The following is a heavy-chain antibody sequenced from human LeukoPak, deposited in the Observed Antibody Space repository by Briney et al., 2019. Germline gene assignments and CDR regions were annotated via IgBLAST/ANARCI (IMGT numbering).Heavy chain of an antibody. D-gene: IGHD5-24*01. CDR2: INPSGGST. Sequence: ASVKVSCKASGYTFTSYYMHWVRQAPGQGLEWMGIINPSGGSTSYAQKFQGRVTMTRDMSTSTVYMELSSLRSEDTAVYYCARDSWEMATIGSYYYYYMDVWGKGTTVTVSS. CDR1: GYTFTSYY. V-gene: IGHV1-46*01. CDR3: ARDSWEMATIGSYYYYYMDV. J-gene: IGHJ6*03.